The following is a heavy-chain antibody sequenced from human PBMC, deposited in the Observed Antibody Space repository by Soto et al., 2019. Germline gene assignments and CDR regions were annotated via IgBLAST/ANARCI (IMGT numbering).Heavy chain of an antibody. D-gene: IGHD3-10*01. V-gene: IGHV1-18*01. Sequence: QVQLVQSGAEVKKPGASVKVSCKASGYTFTSYGISWVRQAPGQGLEWMGWISAYNGNTNYAQQLQGRVTMTPDTATRTSYMEQRSLRSDDTAVYYCARGPSITMVRGADYYYYYMDVWGKGTTVTVSS. CDR3: ARGPSITMVRGADYYYYYMDV. CDR2: ISAYNGNT. CDR1: GYTFTSYG. J-gene: IGHJ6*03.